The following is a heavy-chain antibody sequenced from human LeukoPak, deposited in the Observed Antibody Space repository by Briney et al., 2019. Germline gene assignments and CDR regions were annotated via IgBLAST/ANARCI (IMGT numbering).Heavy chain of an antibody. D-gene: IGHD3-3*01. J-gene: IGHJ4*02. V-gene: IGHV3-23*01. CDR3: ATLLEWLLFPFDY. CDR2: ISGSGGST. CDR1: GFTFSSNA. Sequence: GGSLRLSCAASGFTFSSNAMSWVRQAPGKGLEWVSAISGSGGSTYYADSVKGRFTISRDNSKNTLYLQMNSLRAEDTAVYYCATLLEWLLFPFDYWGQGTLVTVSS.